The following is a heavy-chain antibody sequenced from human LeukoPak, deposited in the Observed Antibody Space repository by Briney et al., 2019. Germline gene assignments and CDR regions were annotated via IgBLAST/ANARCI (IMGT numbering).Heavy chain of an antibody. J-gene: IGHJ3*02. V-gene: IGHV1-18*01. Sequence: GASVKVSCKASDYTFSSYVISWVRQAPGQGLEWMGRISGYNGNTKYAQNLQGRVTMTTDTSTTTAYMELRSLRSDDTAVYYCARGRYYDSGGYDEAFDIWGQGTAVTVSS. CDR3: ARGRYYDSGGYDEAFDI. CDR2: ISGYNGNT. CDR1: DYTFSSYV. D-gene: IGHD3-22*01.